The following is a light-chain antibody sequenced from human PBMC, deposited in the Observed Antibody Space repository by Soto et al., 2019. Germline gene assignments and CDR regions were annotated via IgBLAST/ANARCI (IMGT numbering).Light chain of an antibody. CDR3: QQRSSPIT. J-gene: IGKJ5*01. Sequence: PGEIATLSCRASQSLGRYLPWYQQKPGQAPTLLIYDASHGATGIPVSCSCRGSESDCTLAISSLAPEDFAVYYCQQRSSPITFGQGTRLEIK. V-gene: IGKV3-11*01. CDR1: QSLGRY. CDR2: DAS.